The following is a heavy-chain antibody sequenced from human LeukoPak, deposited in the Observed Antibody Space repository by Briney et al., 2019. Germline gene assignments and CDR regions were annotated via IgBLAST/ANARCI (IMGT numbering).Heavy chain of an antibody. D-gene: IGHD2-2*01. CDR3: ARGCSSTSCWLRMDV. Sequence: SETLSLTCTVSGGSITDYYWSWIRQPAGKGLEWIGRIYTSGSTSYNPSLKSRVTMSIDTSKNQFSLKLSSLTAADTAIYYCARGCSSTSCWLRMDVWGQGTTVTVSS. CDR2: IYTSGST. J-gene: IGHJ6*02. V-gene: IGHV4-4*07. CDR1: GGSITDYY.